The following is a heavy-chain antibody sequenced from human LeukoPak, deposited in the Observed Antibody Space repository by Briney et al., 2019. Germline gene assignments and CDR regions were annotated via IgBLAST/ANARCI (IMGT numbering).Heavy chain of an antibody. CDR2: ISYDGSNK. CDR3: ARDPGAYCGGDCYPGMDV. V-gene: IGHV3-30-3*01. Sequence: GGSLRLSCAASGFTFSSYAMHWVRQAPGKGLEWVAVISYDGSNKYYADSVKGRFTISRDNSKNTLYLQMNSLRAEDTAVYYCARDPGAYCGGDCYPGMDVWGQGTTVTVSS. D-gene: IGHD2-21*01. CDR1: GFTFSSYA. J-gene: IGHJ6*02.